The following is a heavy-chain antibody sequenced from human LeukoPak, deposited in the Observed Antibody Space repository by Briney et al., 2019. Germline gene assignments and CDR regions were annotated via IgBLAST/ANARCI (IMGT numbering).Heavy chain of an antibody. CDR1: GFTFSSYG. J-gene: IGHJ4*02. CDR3: AKYRSSSLYYFDY. D-gene: IGHD6-13*01. CDR2: IWYDGSNK. Sequence: GGSLRLSCAASGFTFSSYGMHWVRQAPGKGLEWVAVIWYDGSNKYYADSVKGRFTISRDNSKNTLYLQMNSLRAEDTAVYYCAKYRSSSLYYFDYWGQGTLVTVSS. V-gene: IGHV3-33*06.